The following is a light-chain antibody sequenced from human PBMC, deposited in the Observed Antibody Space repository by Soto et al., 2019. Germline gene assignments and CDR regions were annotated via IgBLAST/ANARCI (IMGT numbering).Light chain of an antibody. CDR1: QDVGNN. CDR2: AIY. J-gene: IGKJ4*01. CDR3: QQRSNWPRST. Sequence: GLTQSPATLSLSPGERATLSCRASQDVGNNLAWYQQRPGQAPRLLIYAIYNRATGIPARFSGSGYGTDFTHTISSLEVEDVAVYYCQQRSNWPRSTFGGGTKVEIK. V-gene: IGKV3-11*01.